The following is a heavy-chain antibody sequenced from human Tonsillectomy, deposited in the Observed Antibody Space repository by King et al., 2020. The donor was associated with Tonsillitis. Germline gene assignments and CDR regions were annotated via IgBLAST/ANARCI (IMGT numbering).Heavy chain of an antibody. CDR2: IDWDDDK. CDR3: SRGDYYDGSGPTLLRRTSGDFDY. Sequence: TLKESGPALVKPTQTLTLTCTFSGFSLSTSGMCVSWIRQPPGKALEWLARIDWDDDKYYSTSLKTRLTISKDTSKNQVVLTMTNMDPVDTATYYWSRGDYYDGSGPTLLRRTSGDFDYWGQGTLVTVSS. J-gene: IGHJ4*02. V-gene: IGHV2-70*11. CDR1: GFSLSTSGMC. D-gene: IGHD3-22*01.